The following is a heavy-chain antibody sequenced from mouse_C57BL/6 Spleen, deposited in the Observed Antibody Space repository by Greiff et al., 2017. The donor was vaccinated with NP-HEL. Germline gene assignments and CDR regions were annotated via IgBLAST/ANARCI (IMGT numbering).Heavy chain of an antibody. CDR1: GYTFTSYW. J-gene: IGHJ4*01. CDR3: AGRSDGYYGAMDY. CDR2: IDPNSGGT. V-gene: IGHV1-72*01. Sequence: QVQLQQPGAELVKPGASVKLSCKASGYTFTSYWMHWVKQRPGRGLEWIGRIDPNSGGTKYNEKFKSKATLTVDKPAIAAYMQLSSLTSEDSAVYYCAGRSDGYYGAMDYWGQGTSVTVSS. D-gene: IGHD1-1*01.